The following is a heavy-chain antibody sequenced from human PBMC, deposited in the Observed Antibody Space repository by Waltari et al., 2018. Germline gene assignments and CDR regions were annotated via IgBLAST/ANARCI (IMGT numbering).Heavy chain of an antibody. J-gene: IGHJ6*02. Sequence: VQLVESGGGLVKPGGSLRLSCAASGFTFSSYSMNWVRQAPGKGLEWVAVISYDGSNKYYADSVKGRFTISRDNSKNTLYLQMNSLRAEDTAVYYCAKVSFSGWYWGYGMDVWGQGTTVTVSS. V-gene: IGHV3-30*18. CDR1: GFTFSSYS. D-gene: IGHD6-19*01. CDR3: AKVSFSGWYWGYGMDV. CDR2: ISYDGSNK.